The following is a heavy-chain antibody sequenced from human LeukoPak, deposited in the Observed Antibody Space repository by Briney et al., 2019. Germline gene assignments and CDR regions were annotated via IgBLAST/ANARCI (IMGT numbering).Heavy chain of an antibody. Sequence: SETLSLTCTVSGGSISSGGYYWSWIRQHPGKGLEWIGYIYYSGSTYYNPSLKSRVTISVDTSKNQFSLKLSSVTAADTAVYYCATPVPAAEKGDALDIWGQGTMVTVSS. V-gene: IGHV4-31*03. CDR1: GGSISSGGYY. D-gene: IGHD2-2*01. CDR2: IYYSGST. CDR3: ATPVPAAEKGDALDI. J-gene: IGHJ3*02.